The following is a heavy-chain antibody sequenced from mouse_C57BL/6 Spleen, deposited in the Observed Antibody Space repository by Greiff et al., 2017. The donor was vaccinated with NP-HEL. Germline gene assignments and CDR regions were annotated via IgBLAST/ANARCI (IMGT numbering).Heavy chain of an antibody. J-gene: IGHJ1*03. Sequence: VMLVESGPELVKPGASVKISCKASGYAFSSSWMNWVKQRPGKGLEWIGRIYPGDGDTNYNGKFKGKATLTADKSSSTAYMQLSSLTSEDSAVYFCARLTTVFHWYFDVWGTGTTVTVSS. D-gene: IGHD1-1*01. CDR3: ARLTTVFHWYFDV. CDR1: GYAFSSSW. V-gene: IGHV1-82*01. CDR2: IYPGDGDT.